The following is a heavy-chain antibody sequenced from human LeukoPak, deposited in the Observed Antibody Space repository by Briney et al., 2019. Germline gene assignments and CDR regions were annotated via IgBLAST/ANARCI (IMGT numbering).Heavy chain of an antibody. D-gene: IGHD6-19*01. CDR1: GFTVSSNY. J-gene: IGHJ4*02. CDR2: IYSDDTT. Sequence: GGSLRLSCAASGFTVSSNYMSWVRQAPGKGLEWVAVIYSDDTTYYADSVKGRFSISRDNSKNTLYLQLNSLRAEDTAVYFCARDIGGWQQWLAFDYWGQGTLVTVSS. V-gene: IGHV3-66*01. CDR3: ARDIGGWQQWLAFDY.